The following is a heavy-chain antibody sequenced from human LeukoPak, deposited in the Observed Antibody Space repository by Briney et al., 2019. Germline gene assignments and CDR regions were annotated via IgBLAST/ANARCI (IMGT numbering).Heavy chain of an antibody. CDR3: ARDDTTTRNDAFDI. Sequence: GESLKISCKASGYSFTNYWIGWVRQMPGKGLEWMGIIYPGDSDTRYSPSFQGQVTISADKSISTAYLQWSSLKASDTAMYYCARDDTTTRNDAFDIWGQGTMVTVSS. CDR1: GYSFTNYW. J-gene: IGHJ3*02. V-gene: IGHV5-51*01. CDR2: IYPGDSDT. D-gene: IGHD1-1*01.